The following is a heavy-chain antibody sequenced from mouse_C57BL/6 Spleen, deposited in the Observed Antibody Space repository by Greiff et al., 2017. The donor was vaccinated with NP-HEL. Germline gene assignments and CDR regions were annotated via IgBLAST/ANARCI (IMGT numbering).Heavy chain of an antibody. V-gene: IGHV5-6*01. CDR3: ARQGGTGTLAY. CDR1: GFTFSSYG. Sequence: EVQGVESGGGLVKPGGSLKLSCAASGFTFSSYGMSWVRQTPDKRLEWVATISSGGSYTYYPDSVKGRFTISRDNAKNTLYLQMSSLKSEDTAMYYCARQGGTGTLAYWGQGTLVTVSA. D-gene: IGHD4-1*01. CDR2: ISSGGSYT. J-gene: IGHJ3*01.